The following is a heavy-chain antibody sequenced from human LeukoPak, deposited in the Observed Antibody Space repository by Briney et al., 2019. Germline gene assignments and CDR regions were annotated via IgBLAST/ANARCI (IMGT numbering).Heavy chain of an antibody. V-gene: IGHV4-39*01. CDR3: ARHLPGFRAVPFDY. Sequence: SETLSLTCTVYGGSISSSSYYWGWIREPPGEGLEWIGSIYYSGSTYYNPSLKSPVTISVDTTKNQFSLKLSSVTAADTAVYYCARHLPGFRAVPFDYWGQGTLVTVSS. J-gene: IGHJ4*02. CDR1: GGSISSSSYY. CDR2: IYYSGST. D-gene: IGHD3-10*02.